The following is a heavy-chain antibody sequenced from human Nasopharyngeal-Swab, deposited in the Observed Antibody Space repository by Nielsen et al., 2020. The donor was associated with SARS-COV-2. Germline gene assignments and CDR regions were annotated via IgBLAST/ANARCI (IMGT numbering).Heavy chain of an antibody. D-gene: IGHD6-13*01. CDR3: AIISSSLHVHFDY. V-gene: IGHV4-31*03. J-gene: IGHJ4*02. CDR2: IYYSGNT. CDR1: GGSISSGGYY. Sequence: SETLSLTCTVSGGSISSGGYYWSWIRQHPGKGLEWIGYIYYSGNTYYNPSLKSRVTISVDTSKNQFSLKLSSVTAADTAVYYCAIISSSLHVHFDYWGQGTLVTVSS.